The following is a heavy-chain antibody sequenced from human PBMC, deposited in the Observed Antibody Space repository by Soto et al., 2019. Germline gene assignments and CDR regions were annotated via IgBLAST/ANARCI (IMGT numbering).Heavy chain of an antibody. CDR1: GGSISSSSYY. CDR3: ARHLKKWSCLVRGVDY. Sequence: QLQLQESGPGLVKPSETLSLTCTVSGGSISSSSYYWGWIRQPPGKGLEWIGSIYYSGSTNYNPSLQSRATTSADTSKRQFALKPSSVTAADMAVYYCARHLKKWSCLVRGVDYLCQGTLVIVSS. CDR2: IYYSGST. V-gene: IGHV4-39*01. J-gene: IGHJ4*02. D-gene: IGHD3-10*01.